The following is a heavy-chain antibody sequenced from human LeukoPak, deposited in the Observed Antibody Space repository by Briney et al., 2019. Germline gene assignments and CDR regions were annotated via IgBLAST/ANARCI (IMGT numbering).Heavy chain of an antibody. CDR2: IRYDGSNK. CDR1: GFTFSSYG. Sequence: PGGSLRLSCAASGFTFSSYGMHWVRQAPGKGLEWVAFIRYDGSNKYYADSVKGRFTISRDNSKNTLYLQMNGLRAENTAVYYCAKGDDYGATPDYWGQGTLVTVSS. D-gene: IGHD4-17*01. CDR3: AKGDDYGATPDY. V-gene: IGHV3-30*02. J-gene: IGHJ4*02.